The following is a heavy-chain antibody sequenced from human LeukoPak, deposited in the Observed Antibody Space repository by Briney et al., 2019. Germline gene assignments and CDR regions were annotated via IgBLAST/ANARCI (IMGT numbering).Heavy chain of an antibody. CDR2: IIPIFGTA. Sequence: ASVKVSCKASGGTFSSYAISWVRQAPGQGLEWMGGIIPIFGTANYAQKFQGRVTITADESTSTAYMELSSLRSEDTAEYYCARIYDFWSGYSPYYYGMDVWGQGTTVTVSS. CDR3: ARIYDFWSGYSPYYYGMDV. V-gene: IGHV1-69*13. J-gene: IGHJ6*02. D-gene: IGHD3-3*01. CDR1: GGTFSSYA.